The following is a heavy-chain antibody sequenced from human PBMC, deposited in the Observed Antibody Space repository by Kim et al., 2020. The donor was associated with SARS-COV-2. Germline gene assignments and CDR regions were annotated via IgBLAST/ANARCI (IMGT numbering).Heavy chain of an antibody. Sequence: NYNPSLKSRVTISVGTSKNQFSLKLSSVTAADTAVYYCARGGSGGGYFDYWGQGTLVTVSS. V-gene: IGHV4-34*01. J-gene: IGHJ4*02. CDR3: ARGGSGGGYFDY. D-gene: IGHD1-26*01.